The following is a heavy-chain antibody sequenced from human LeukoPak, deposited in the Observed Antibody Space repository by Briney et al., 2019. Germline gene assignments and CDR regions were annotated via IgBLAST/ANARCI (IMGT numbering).Heavy chain of an antibody. D-gene: IGHD5-12*01. CDR1: GGSISSGDHY. Sequence: PSETLSLTCTVSGGSISSGDHYWSWIRQPPRKGLEWIGYIYYSGSTSGSTTYYNPSLKSRVTVSVDTSKNQFSLKLSSVTAADTAVYYCASGGADSGSLFDYWGQGTLVTVSS. CDR3: ASGGADSGSLFDY. V-gene: IGHV4-30-4*01. J-gene: IGHJ4*02. CDR2: IYYSGSTSGSTT.